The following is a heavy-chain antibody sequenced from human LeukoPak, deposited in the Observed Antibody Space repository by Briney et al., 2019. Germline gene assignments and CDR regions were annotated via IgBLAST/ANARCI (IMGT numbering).Heavy chain of an antibody. CDR1: GGSISSSTYY. Sequence: SETLSLTCTVSGGSISSSTYYWSWIRQPPGKGLEWIGYIYYSGSTNYNPSLKSRVTISVDTSKNQFSLKLSSVTAADTAVYYCARAPGWLQLPYYYYYMDVWGKGTTVTVSS. CDR3: ARAPGWLQLPYYYYYMDV. CDR2: IYYSGST. J-gene: IGHJ6*03. D-gene: IGHD5-24*01. V-gene: IGHV4-61*01.